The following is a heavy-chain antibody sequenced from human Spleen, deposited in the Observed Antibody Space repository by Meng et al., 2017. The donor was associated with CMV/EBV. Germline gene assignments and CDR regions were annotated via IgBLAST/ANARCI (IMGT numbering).Heavy chain of an antibody. V-gene: IGHV3-72*01. Sequence: GSLRLSCATSGFTFSDHYMDWVRQAPGKGLEWVGRIRNKANSYTTEYAASVKGRFTISRDDSKNSLYLQMDSLKTEDTAVYYCARRKSSSRDFDYWGQGTLVTVSS. CDR1: GFTFSDHY. D-gene: IGHD6-13*01. CDR3: ARRKSSSRDFDY. CDR2: IRNKANSYTT. J-gene: IGHJ4*02.